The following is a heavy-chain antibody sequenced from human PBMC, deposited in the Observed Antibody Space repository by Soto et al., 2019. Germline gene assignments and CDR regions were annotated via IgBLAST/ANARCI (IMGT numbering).Heavy chain of an antibody. CDR3: ARLHYYGSGTSGWLAY. CDR1: GGSISSSSYY. Sequence: SETLSLTCTVSGGSISSSSYYWGWIRQPPGKGLEWIGSIYYSGSTYYNPSLKSRVTISVDTSKNQFSLKLSSVTAADTAVYYCARLHYYGSGTSGWLAYWGQGTLVTVSS. D-gene: IGHD3-10*01. J-gene: IGHJ4*02. CDR2: IYYSGST. V-gene: IGHV4-39*01.